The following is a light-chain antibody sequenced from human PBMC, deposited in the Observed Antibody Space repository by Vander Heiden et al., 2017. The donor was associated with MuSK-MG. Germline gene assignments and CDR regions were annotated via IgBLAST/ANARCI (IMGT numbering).Light chain of an antibody. CDR2: DNN. J-gene: IGLJ3*02. CDR3: QSYDGSLRTVV. Sequence: VSGAPGQRVTISCTRRSSNIGAGFDVHWYQQLPGTAPRLLIFDNNNRPSGVPDRFSGSRSGTSASLTITGLQAEDEADYYCQSYDGSLRTVVFGGGAKLTVL. V-gene: IGLV1-40*01. CDR1: SSNIGAGFD.